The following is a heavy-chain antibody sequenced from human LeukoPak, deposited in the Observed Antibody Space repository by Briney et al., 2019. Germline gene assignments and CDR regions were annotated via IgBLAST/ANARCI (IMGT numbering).Heavy chain of an antibody. D-gene: IGHD5-24*01. CDR2: INRSGST. CDR3: ARRGLATITFRFDY. CDR1: GGSFSGYY. V-gene: IGHV4-34*01. Sequence: PSETLSLTCAVYGGSFSGYYWSWIRQPPGKGLEWVGEINRSGSTNYNPSLKSQVTISVDTSKNQFSLKLSSVTAADTAVYYCARRGLATITFRFDYWGQGTLVTVSS. J-gene: IGHJ4*02.